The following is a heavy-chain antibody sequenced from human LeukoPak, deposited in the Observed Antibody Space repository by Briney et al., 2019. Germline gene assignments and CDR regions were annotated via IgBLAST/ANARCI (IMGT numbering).Heavy chain of an antibody. CDR1: GFTFSSYW. CDR2: IKSDGST. V-gene: IGHV3-74*01. Sequence: GGSLRLSCAASGFTFSSYWMHWVRQAPGKWLVWVSRIKSDGSTNYADSVKGRFTIYRDNAKNTLSLQMNSLRAEDTGVYYCARAPSEIGGYYPEYFRHWGQGTLVTVSS. CDR3: ARAPSEIGGYYPEYFRH. J-gene: IGHJ1*01. D-gene: IGHD3-22*01.